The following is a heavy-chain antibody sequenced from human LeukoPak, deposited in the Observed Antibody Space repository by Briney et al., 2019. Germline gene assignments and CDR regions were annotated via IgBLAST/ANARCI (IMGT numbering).Heavy chain of an antibody. D-gene: IGHD5/OR15-5a*01. Sequence: ASVMVSCKVHGSTLTELSMHWVRQAPGKGLEWMGGFDPGDAETIYAQKFQGRVTMTEDTSTDTAYMELSSLRSEDTAVYYCAAGGVYDLLKYWGQGALVTVSS. V-gene: IGHV1-24*01. J-gene: IGHJ4*02. CDR1: GSTLTELS. CDR2: FDPGDAET. CDR3: AAGGVYDLLKY.